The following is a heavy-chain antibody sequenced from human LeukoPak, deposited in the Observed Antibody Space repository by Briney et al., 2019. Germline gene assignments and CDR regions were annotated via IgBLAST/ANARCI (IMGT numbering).Heavy chain of an antibody. CDR2: IYYSGST. Sequence: SETLSLTCAVYGGSFSGYYWSWIRQPPGKGLEWIGSIYYSGSTYYNPSLKSRVTISVDTSKNQFSLKLSSVTAADTAVYYCASEYSSGWYVNYWGQGTLVTVSS. V-gene: IGHV4-34*01. CDR3: ASEYSSGWYVNY. CDR1: GGSFSGYY. J-gene: IGHJ4*02. D-gene: IGHD6-19*01.